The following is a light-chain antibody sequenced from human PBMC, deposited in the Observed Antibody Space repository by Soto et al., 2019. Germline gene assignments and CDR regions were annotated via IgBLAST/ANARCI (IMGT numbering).Light chain of an antibody. CDR1: QDISSW. J-gene: IGKJ2*01. V-gene: IGKV1-12*01. Sequence: DIQMTQSPSFVSASVGDRVTITCRASQDISSWLAWYQQKPGKAPKLLISAASSLQSGVPSRFSGSGSGTDLTLTISSPQPGDFATYFCQQVSSFPLTFGQGTKLEIK. CDR2: AAS. CDR3: QQVSSFPLT.